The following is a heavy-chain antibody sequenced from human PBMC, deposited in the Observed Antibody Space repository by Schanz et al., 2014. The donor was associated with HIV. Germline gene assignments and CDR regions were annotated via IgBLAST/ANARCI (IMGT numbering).Heavy chain of an antibody. D-gene: IGHD1-20*01. Sequence: QVQLVQSGAEVKKPGSSVRVSCKASGGTFISYAVSWVRQAPGQGLEWMGGIIPIFDTTKYAQKFQGRVTITADKSTSTAYMELSSLRSEDTAVYFCAGRYNWNDEEGGGEYNWFDPWGQGTLVTVSS. CDR3: AGRYNWNDEEGGGEYNWFDP. CDR1: GGTFISYA. CDR2: IIPIFDTT. J-gene: IGHJ5*02. V-gene: IGHV1-69*06.